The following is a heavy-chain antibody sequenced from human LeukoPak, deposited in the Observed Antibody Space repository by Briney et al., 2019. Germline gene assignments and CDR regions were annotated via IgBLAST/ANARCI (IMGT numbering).Heavy chain of an antibody. CDR2: ISHDGTNK. D-gene: IGHD2-8*01. CDR3: VEDGLMRFFDY. V-gene: IGHV3-30*18. CDR1: AFIFSSYD. Sequence: GGSLRLSCAASAFIFSSYDMHWVRQAPGKGLEWVALISHDGTNKQYADSVKGRFTISRDNSKNTLYLQMNSLRAEDTAVYYCVEDGLMRFFDYWGQGTLVTVSS. J-gene: IGHJ4*02.